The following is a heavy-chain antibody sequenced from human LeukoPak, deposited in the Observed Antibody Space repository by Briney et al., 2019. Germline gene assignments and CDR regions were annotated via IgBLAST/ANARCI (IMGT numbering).Heavy chain of an antibody. CDR1: GGYIYSHN. Sequence: KPSENLSFPCAVPGGYIYSHNWGWIRQPPGKGLEWIGDIYYKGNTNYNPSLKSRVTISLDTSKNHLSLTLTSVVAADTAIYYCMRRDTGWNYSDYWGQGILVTVSS. J-gene: IGHJ4*02. CDR3: MRRDTGWNYSDY. V-gene: IGHV4-59*08. D-gene: IGHD6-19*01. CDR2: IYYKGNT.